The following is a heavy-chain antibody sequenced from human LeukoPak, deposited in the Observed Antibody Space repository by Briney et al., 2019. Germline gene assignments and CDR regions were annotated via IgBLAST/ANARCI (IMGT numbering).Heavy chain of an antibody. CDR3: ARGYSYYPY. CDR2: IYYSGST. D-gene: IGHD4-11*01. CDR1: GGSISSYR. V-gene: IGHV4-59*01. Sequence: MASETLSLTCTVSGGSISSYRWSWIRQPPGKGLEWIGYIYYSGSTNYNPSLKSRVTISVDTSKNQFSLKLRSVGAADTAVYYCARGYSYYPYWGQGILVTVSS. J-gene: IGHJ4*02.